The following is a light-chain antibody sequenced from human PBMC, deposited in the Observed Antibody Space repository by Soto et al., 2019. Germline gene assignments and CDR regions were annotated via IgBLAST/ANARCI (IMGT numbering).Light chain of an antibody. J-gene: IGKJ5*01. CDR3: QQYNNWPIT. CDR1: QNVDSN. CDR2: GAS. V-gene: IGKV3D-15*01. Sequence: EIVLTQSPGTLSLSPGERATLSCRASQNVDSNYLAWYQQKPGQAPRIIIYGASNRATGIPDRFSGSGSGTEFTLTISSLQSEDFAVYYCQQYNNWPITFGQGTRLEIK.